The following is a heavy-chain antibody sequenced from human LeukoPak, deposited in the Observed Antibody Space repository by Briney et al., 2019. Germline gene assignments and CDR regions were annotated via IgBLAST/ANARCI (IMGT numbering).Heavy chain of an antibody. CDR3: ARGHYGGNRYFDN. D-gene: IGHD4-23*01. V-gene: IGHV1-8*01. CDR2: MHPNSGKT. J-gene: IGHJ4*02. Sequence: ASVKVSCKASGYTFSSYEINWVRQAPGQGLEWVGWMHPNSGKTGYAQKFQGRVTMTGDTSIGTAFMELSSLRSDDTAIFYCARGHYGGNRYFDNWGQGTLVTVSS. CDR1: GYTFSSYE.